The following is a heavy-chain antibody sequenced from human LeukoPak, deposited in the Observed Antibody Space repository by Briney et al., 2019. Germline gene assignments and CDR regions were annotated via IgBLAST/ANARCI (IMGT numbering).Heavy chain of an antibody. D-gene: IGHD2-8*01. Sequence: GSLRLSCAASGFTFSSHGMSWIRQPPGKGLEWIGYIYYSGSTNYNPSLKSRVTISVDTSKNQFSLKLSSVTAADTAVYYCARAYGRNYYYYMDVWGKGTTVTISS. CDR2: IYYSGST. CDR3: ARAYGRNYYYYMDV. J-gene: IGHJ6*03. CDR1: GFTFSSHG. V-gene: IGHV4-59*11.